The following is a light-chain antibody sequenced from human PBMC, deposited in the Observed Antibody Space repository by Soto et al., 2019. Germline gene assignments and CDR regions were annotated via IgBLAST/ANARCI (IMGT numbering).Light chain of an antibody. CDR3: QQRSNWPPLT. CDR2: DAS. J-gene: IGKJ4*01. CDR1: QSVSSY. V-gene: IGKV3-11*01. Sequence: EIVLTQSPATLSLSPGERATLSCRASQSVSSYLAWYQQNPGQAPRLLIYDASNRATGIPARFSGSGSGTDFTRTISSLEPEDFAVYYCQQRSNWPPLTFGGGIKVEIK.